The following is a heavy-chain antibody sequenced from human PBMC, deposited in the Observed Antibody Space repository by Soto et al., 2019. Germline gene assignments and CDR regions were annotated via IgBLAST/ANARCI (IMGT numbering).Heavy chain of an antibody. D-gene: IGHD3-10*01. CDR2: ISSSSSYT. CDR3: ARAQSGPYYYGSGSSPFVFYFDY. CDR1: GFTFSDYY. Sequence: QVQLVESGGGLVKPGGSLRLSCAASGFTFSDYYMSWIRQAPWKGLEWVSYISSSSSYTNYADSVKGRFTIFRDNAKNSLYLQMNSLRAEDTAVYYCARAQSGPYYYGSGSSPFVFYFDYWGQGTLVTVSS. V-gene: IGHV3-11*05. J-gene: IGHJ4*02.